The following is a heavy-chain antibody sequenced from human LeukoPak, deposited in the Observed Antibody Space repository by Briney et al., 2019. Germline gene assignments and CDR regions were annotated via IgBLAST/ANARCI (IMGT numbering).Heavy chain of an antibody. CDR1: GLTFSGSYV. J-gene: IGHJ6*02. Sequence: GRSLRLSCVAPGLTFSGSYVMHWVRQAPGQGLEGVAVIWYDGSGESYADSVKGRFTISRDNPNNALFLQMSSLRVEDTAVYYCAKETAGSGSAMDVWGQGTTVTVSS. CDR2: IWYDGSGE. V-gene: IGHV3-33*06. CDR3: AKETAGSGSAMDV.